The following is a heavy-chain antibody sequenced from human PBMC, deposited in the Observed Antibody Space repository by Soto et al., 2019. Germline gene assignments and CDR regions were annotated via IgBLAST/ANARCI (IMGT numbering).Heavy chain of an antibody. D-gene: IGHD2-2*01. V-gene: IGHV3-23*01. J-gene: IGHJ6*02. Sequence: EVQLLESGGGLVQPGGSLRLSCEASGFTFSSYAMKWVRRAPGRGREWVSLIGESGTPTYYADSVKGRFTISRDNSGNTLFLEMYSLRAEDTAVYYCARYIPGVRYYGMDVWGQGTTVTVSS. CDR1: GFTFSSYA. CDR3: ARYIPGVRYYGMDV. CDR2: IGESGTPT.